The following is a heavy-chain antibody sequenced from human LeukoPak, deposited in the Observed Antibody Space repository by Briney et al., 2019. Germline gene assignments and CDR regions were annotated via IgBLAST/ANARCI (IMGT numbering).Heavy chain of an antibody. Sequence: GGSLRLSCAASGFTFSSYGMHWVRQAPGKGLEWVAFIRYDGSNKYYADSVTGRFTISRDNSKNTLYLQMNSLRAEDTAVYYCAKDLWDYYGSGSYYNGVDYWGQGTLVTVSS. CDR3: AKDLWDYYGSGSYYNGVDY. J-gene: IGHJ4*02. CDR2: IRYDGSNK. D-gene: IGHD3-10*01. V-gene: IGHV3-30*02. CDR1: GFTFSSYG.